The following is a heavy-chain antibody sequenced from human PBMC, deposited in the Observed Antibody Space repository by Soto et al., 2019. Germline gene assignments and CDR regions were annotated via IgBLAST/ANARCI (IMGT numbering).Heavy chain of an antibody. V-gene: IGHV3-21*01. CDR1: GLTFSSYS. Sequence: PGGSLRLSCAASGLTFSSYSMNWVRQAPGKRLEWVSSISIRSSDIYYADLVKGRFTISRDNAKKSLFLQMTSLRAEDTAVYYCAREVVTMVRGVIITGYYGMDVWGQGTTVTVSS. J-gene: IGHJ6*02. CDR2: ISIRSSDI. CDR3: AREVVTMVRGVIITGYYGMDV. D-gene: IGHD3-10*01.